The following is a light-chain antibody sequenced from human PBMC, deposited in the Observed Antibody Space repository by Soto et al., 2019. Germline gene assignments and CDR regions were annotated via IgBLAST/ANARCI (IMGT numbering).Light chain of an antibody. J-gene: IGKJ4*01. V-gene: IGKV1-39*01. Sequence: DIQMTQSPSSLSASVGDRVTITCRPSQSISSYLNWYQQKPGKAPKLLIYAASSLQSGVPSRFSGSGSGTDFTLTISSLQPEDFATYYCQQSYRPLTFGGGTKVEIK. CDR2: AAS. CDR1: QSISSY. CDR3: QQSYRPLT.